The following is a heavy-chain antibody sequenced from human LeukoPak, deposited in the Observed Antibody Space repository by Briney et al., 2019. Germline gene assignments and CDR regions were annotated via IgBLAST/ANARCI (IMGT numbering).Heavy chain of an antibody. D-gene: IGHD2-8*01. J-gene: IGHJ4*02. CDR1: GFTFSSYS. CDR2: ISSSSSTI. CDR3: ARGHLDGAIVPELNAY. Sequence: GGSLRLSCAASGFTFSSYSMNWVRQAPGKGLEWVSYISSSSSTIYYADSVKGRFTISRDNAKNSLYLQMNSLRDEDTAVYYCARGHLDGAIVPELNAYWGQGTLVTVSS. V-gene: IGHV3-48*02.